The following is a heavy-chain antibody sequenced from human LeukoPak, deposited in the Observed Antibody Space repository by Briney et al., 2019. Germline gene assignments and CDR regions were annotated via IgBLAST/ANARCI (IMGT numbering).Heavy chain of an antibody. Sequence: ASVKVSCKASGYTFTSYGISWVRQAPGQGLEWMGWISAYNGNTNYAQKLQGRVTMTTDTSTSTAYMELRSLRSDDTAVYYCARDEGGSGSYYYYYNYMDVWGKGTTVTVSS. J-gene: IGHJ6*03. D-gene: IGHD1-26*01. CDR3: ARDEGGSGSYYYYYNYMDV. CDR2: ISAYNGNT. V-gene: IGHV1-18*01. CDR1: GYTFTSYG.